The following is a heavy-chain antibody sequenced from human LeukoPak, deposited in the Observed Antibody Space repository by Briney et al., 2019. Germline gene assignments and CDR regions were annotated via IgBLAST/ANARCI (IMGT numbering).Heavy chain of an antibody. Sequence: ASVKVSCKASGGTFSSYTISWVRQAPGQGLEWMGRIIPIFGIANYAQKFQGRVTITADKSTSTAYMELSSLRSEDTAVYYCARGLCRSTSCYHYYYYYMDVWGKGTTVTVSS. CDR3: ARGLCRSTSCYHYYYYYMDV. CDR2: IIPIFGIA. CDR1: GGTFSSYT. J-gene: IGHJ6*03. V-gene: IGHV1-69*02. D-gene: IGHD2-2*01.